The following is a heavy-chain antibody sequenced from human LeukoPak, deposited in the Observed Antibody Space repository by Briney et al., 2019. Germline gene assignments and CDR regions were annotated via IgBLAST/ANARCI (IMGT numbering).Heavy chain of an antibody. CDR1: GGSISSGGYY. J-gene: IGHJ5*02. CDR2: ISYSGST. D-gene: IGHD5-12*01. CDR3: ARGGSGYALNWFDP. Sequence: PSQTLSLTCTVSGGSISSGGYYWSWIRQPPGKGLEWIGHISYSGSTNYNPSLKSRVTISVDTSKNQFSLKLSSVTAADTAVYYCARGGSGYALNWFDPWGQGTLVTVSS. V-gene: IGHV4-61*08.